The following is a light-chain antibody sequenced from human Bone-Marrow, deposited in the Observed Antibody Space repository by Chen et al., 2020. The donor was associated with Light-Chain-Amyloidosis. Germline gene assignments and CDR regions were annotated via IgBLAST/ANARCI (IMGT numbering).Light chain of an antibody. CDR2: RDT. CDR3: QSADSSGTYEVI. J-gene: IGLJ2*01. V-gene: IGLV3-25*03. Sequence: SYELTQPPSVSVSLGQTARITCSGDDLPTKYAYWYQQKPGQAPLLVIHRDTERPSGISERFSGSSSGTTATLTISGVQAEDEADYHCQSADSSGTYEVIFGGGTKLTVL. CDR1: DLPTKY.